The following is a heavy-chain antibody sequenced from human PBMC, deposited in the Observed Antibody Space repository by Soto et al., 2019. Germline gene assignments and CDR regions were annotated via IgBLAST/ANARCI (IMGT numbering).Heavy chain of an antibody. D-gene: IGHD1-26*01. J-gene: IGHJ4*02. CDR2: INSDGSST. CDR1: GFTFSTYW. V-gene: IGHV3-74*01. Sequence: EVQLVESGGGLVQPGGSLRLSCAASGFTFSTYWMHWVRQAPGKGLVWVSRINSDGSSTNYADSVKGRFTISRDNAKNTLYLQMNSLRAEDKAVYYCARGWPIVGATVDYWGQGTLVTVSS. CDR3: ARGWPIVGATVDY.